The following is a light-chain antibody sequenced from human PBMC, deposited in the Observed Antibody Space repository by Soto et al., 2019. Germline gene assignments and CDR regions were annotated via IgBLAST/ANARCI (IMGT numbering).Light chain of an antibody. Sequence: QSALTQPASVTGSPGQSITISCTGTSSDVGGYKYVSWYQQHPDKAPKLIIYEVSNRPSGVSNRFSGSKSGNTASLTISGLQAEDEAYFYCISYTSNTTLYVFGTGTKLTVL. CDR3: ISYTSNTTLYV. CDR1: SSDVGGYKY. V-gene: IGLV2-14*01. CDR2: EVS. J-gene: IGLJ1*01.